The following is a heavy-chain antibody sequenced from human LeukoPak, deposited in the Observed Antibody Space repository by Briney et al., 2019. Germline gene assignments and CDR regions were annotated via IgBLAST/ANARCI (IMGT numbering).Heavy chain of an antibody. CDR1: GFTFDDYA. J-gene: IGHJ6*03. V-gene: IGHV3-9*01. D-gene: IGHD5-18*01. Sequence: PGGSLRLSCAASGFTFDDYAMHWVRQAPGKGLEWVSGISWNSGSIGYADSVKGRFTISRDNAKNSLYLQMNSLRAEDTALYYCAKEGASYGYLVHYYYMDVWGKGTTVTISS. CDR2: ISWNSGSI. CDR3: AKEGASYGYLVHYYYMDV.